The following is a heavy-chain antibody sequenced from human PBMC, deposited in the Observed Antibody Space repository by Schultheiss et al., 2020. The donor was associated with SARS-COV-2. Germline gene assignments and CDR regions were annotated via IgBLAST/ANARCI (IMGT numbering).Heavy chain of an antibody. Sequence: GGSLRLSCAASGFTFSSYAMSWVRQAPGKGLEWVSYISSSSSYIYYADSVKGRFTISRDNAKNSLYLQMNSLRAEDTAVYYCARVMSSSWYGDYFDYWGQGTLVTVSS. CDR1: GFTFSSYA. V-gene: IGHV3-21*05. J-gene: IGHJ4*02. CDR3: ARVMSSSWYGDYFDY. D-gene: IGHD6-13*01. CDR2: ISSSSSYI.